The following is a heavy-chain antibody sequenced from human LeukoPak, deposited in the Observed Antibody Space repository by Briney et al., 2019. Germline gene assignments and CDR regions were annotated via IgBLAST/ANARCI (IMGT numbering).Heavy chain of an antibody. D-gene: IGHD2-2*01. Sequence: GESLRLSCAASGFTFSSYDMYWVRQAPGKGLEWVSAISGSGGSTYYADSVKGRFTISRDNSKNTLYLQMNSLRAEDTAVYYCAGGYCSSTSCYAAYYYYYGMDVWGQGTTVTVSS. J-gene: IGHJ6*02. CDR1: GFTFSSYD. V-gene: IGHV3-23*01. CDR3: AGGYCSSTSCYAAYYYYYGMDV. CDR2: ISGSGGST.